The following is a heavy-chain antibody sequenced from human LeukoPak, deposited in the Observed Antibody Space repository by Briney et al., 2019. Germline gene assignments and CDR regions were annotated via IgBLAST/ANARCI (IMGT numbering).Heavy chain of an antibody. CDR1: GYTFTSYY. J-gene: IGHJ2*01. Sequence: GASVKVSCKASGYTFTSYYMHWVRQAPGQGLEWMGIISPTGGSTIYAQKFQGRVTMTEDTSTDTAYMELSSLRSEDTAVYYCATSIVGVTGWYFDLWGRGTLVTVSS. CDR3: ATSIVGVTGWYFDL. V-gene: IGHV1-46*01. CDR2: ISPTGGST. D-gene: IGHD1-26*01.